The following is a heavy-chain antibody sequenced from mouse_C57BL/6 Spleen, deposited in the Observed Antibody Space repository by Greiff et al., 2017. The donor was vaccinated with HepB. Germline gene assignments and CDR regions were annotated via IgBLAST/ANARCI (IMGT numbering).Heavy chain of an antibody. CDR1: GYTFTDYN. D-gene: IGHD2-1*01. J-gene: IGHJ2*01. V-gene: IGHV1-18*01. CDR3: ARRGVYYGNSPYYFDY. CDR2: INPNNGGT. Sequence: EVQLQQSGPELVKPGASVKIPCKASGYTFTDYNMDWVKQSHGKSLEWIGDINPNNGGTIYNQKFKGKATLTVDKSSSTTYMELRSLTSEDTAVYYCARRGVYYGNSPYYFDYWGQGTTLTVSS.